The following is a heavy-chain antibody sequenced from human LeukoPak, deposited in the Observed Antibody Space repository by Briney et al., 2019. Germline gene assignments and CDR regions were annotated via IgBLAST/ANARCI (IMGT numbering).Heavy chain of an antibody. V-gene: IGHV4-34*01. J-gene: IGHJ6*03. Sequence: SETLSLTCAVYGGSFSGYYWSWIRQPPGKGLEWIGEINHSGSTNYNPSLKSRVTISVDTSKNQFSLKLSSVTAADTAVYYCARLPGTGTKRHHYYYMDVWGKGTTVTVSS. CDR2: INHSGST. D-gene: IGHD1-7*01. CDR1: GGSFSGYY. CDR3: ARLPGTGTKRHHYYYMDV.